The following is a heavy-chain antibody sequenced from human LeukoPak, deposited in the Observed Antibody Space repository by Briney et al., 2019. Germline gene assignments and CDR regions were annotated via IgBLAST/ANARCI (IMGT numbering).Heavy chain of an antibody. CDR3: ARDSEIVVVPAAKFYYYYMDV. CDR1: GFTFSSDA. D-gene: IGHD2-2*01. J-gene: IGHJ6*03. V-gene: IGHV3-23*01. Sequence: GGSLRLSCAASGFTFSSDAMSWVRQAPGKGLEWVSAISGSGGSTYYADSVKGRFTISRDNAKNSLYLQMNSLRAEDTAVYYCARDSEIVVVPAAKFYYYYMDVWGKGTTVTVSS. CDR2: ISGSGGST.